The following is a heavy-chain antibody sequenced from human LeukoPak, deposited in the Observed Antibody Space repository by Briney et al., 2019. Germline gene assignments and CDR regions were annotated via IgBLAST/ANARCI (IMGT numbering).Heavy chain of an antibody. J-gene: IGHJ5*02. V-gene: IGHV4-38-2*02. CDR2: IYHSGST. D-gene: IGHD3-22*01. Sequence: PSETLSLTCTVSGYSISSGYYWGWIRQPPGKGLEWIGSIYHSGSTYYNPSLKSRVTISVDTSKNQFSLKLSSVTAADTAVYYCARDSTLITMIVVVHNWFDPWGQGTLVTVSS. CDR1: GYSISSGYY. CDR3: ARDSTLITMIVVVHNWFDP.